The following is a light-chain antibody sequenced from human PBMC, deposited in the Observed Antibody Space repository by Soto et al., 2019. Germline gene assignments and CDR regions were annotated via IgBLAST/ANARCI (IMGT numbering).Light chain of an antibody. CDR1: QNINSRY. V-gene: IGKV3-20*01. CDR2: GTS. Sequence: EIVLTQSPGTLSLSPGERATLSCRASQNINSRYLAWYQQKPGQAPRLLIYGTSSRATGIPDRFSGSESGTDCTFIVSRLETEDFAVYYCQQFGSSPGFTFGTGTKVDIK. CDR3: QQFGSSPGFT. J-gene: IGKJ3*01.